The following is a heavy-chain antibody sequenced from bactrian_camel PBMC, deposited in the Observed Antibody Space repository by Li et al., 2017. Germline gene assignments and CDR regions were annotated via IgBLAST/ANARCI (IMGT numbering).Heavy chain of an antibody. CDR3: AAGDLLCKGVHELAH. V-gene: IGHV3S55*01. J-gene: IGHJ4*01. CDR2: IDRDGRL. CDR1: GITGLSHC. D-gene: IGHD2*01. Sequence: VQLVESGGASVQAGGSLRLSCAVFGITGLSHCMGWFREAPGKEREGVAVIDRDGRLTYTDSVKGRFTISKDNAKNSLYLQMNALKPEDTAMYYCAAGDLLCKGVHELAHWGQGTQVTV.